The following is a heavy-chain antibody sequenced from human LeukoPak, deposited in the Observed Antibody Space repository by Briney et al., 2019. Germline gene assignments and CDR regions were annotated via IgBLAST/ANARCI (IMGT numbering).Heavy chain of an antibody. Sequence: GGSLRLSCAASGFTFSSYWMHWVRQAPGKGLVWVSRINSDGSSTRYADSVKGRITRYADSVKGRITISRDNAKNTLYLQMSSLRAEDTAVYYCARSTGDRSFFDYWGQGTLVTVSS. D-gene: IGHD7-27*01. J-gene: IGHJ4*02. CDR1: GFTFSSYW. CDR3: ARSTGDRSFFDY. V-gene: IGHV3-74*01. CDR2: INSDGSSTRYADSVKGRIT.